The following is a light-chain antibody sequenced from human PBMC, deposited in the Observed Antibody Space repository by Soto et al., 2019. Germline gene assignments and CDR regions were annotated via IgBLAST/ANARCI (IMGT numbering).Light chain of an antibody. CDR1: SSNIGSNY. CDR2: RNN. V-gene: IGLV1-47*01. Sequence: QSVLTQPPSASGTPGQRVTISCSGSSSNIGSNYVYWYQQFPGTAPKLLIYRNNQRPSGVPDRFSGSKSGTSGSLAISGLRSEDEADYYCAAWDDSLSGPWVLGGGTKLTVL. CDR3: AAWDDSLSGPWV. J-gene: IGLJ3*02.